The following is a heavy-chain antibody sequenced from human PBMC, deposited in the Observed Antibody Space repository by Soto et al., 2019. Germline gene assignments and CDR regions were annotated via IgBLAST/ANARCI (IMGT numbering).Heavy chain of an antibody. CDR2: ISSSSSTI. Sequence: EVQLVESGGGLVQPGGSLRLSCAASGFTFSSYSMNWVRQAPGKGLEWVSYISSSSSTIYYADSVKGRFTISRDNAKNSLYLQMNSLRAEDTAVYYCARDQPGYQLRFVAFDIWGQGTMVTVSS. D-gene: IGHD2-2*01. J-gene: IGHJ3*02. CDR3: ARDQPGYQLRFVAFDI. V-gene: IGHV3-48*01. CDR1: GFTFSSYS.